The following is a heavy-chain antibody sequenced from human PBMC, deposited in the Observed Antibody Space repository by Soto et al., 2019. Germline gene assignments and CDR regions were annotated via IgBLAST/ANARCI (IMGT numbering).Heavy chain of an antibody. CDR1: GGSISSYY. D-gene: IGHD3-22*01. CDR3: ARLDKYYFDY. V-gene: IGHV4-59*08. J-gene: IGHJ4*02. CDR2: IYYSGST. Sequence: SQTLSLTCTVSGGSISSYYWSWIRQPPGKGLEWIGYIYYSGSTNYNPSLKSRVTISVDTSKNQFSLKLSSVTAADTAVYYCARLDKYYFDYWGQGTLVTVSS.